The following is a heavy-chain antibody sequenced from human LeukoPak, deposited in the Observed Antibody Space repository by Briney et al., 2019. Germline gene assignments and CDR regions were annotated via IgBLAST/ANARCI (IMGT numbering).Heavy chain of an antibody. V-gene: IGHV3-48*02. Sequence: GGSLRLSCAASGFAFSSFAMYWVRQAPGKGLEWVSYINRISNIIDYADSVKGRFTISTDNAKNSLYLQMNSLRDEDTAVYYCARDRDYAFDYWGQGTLVTVSS. D-gene: IGHD4-17*01. CDR3: ARDRDYAFDY. J-gene: IGHJ4*02. CDR2: INRISNII. CDR1: GFAFSSFA.